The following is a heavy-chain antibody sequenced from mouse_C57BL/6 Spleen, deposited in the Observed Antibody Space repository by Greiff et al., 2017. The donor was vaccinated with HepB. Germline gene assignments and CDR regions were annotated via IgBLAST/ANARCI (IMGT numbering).Heavy chain of an antibody. CDR1: GFTFSDYG. CDR2: ISNLAYSI. D-gene: IGHD4-1*01. V-gene: IGHV5-15*04. J-gene: IGHJ4*01. CDR3: ARMDWDDAMDY. Sequence: EVKLEESGGGLVQPGGSLKLSCAASGFTFSDYGMAWVRQAPRKGPEWVAFISNLAYSIYYADTVTGRFTISRENAKNTLYLEMSSLRSEDTAMYYCARMDWDDAMDYWGQGTSVTVSS.